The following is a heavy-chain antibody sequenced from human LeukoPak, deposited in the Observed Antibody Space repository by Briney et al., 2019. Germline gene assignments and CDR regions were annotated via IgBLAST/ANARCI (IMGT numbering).Heavy chain of an antibody. J-gene: IGHJ4*02. D-gene: IGHD3-16*02. CDR3: ARDATYYDYVWGSYRPGIFDY. Sequence: GGSLRLSCAASGFTFSSYSMNWVRQAPGKGLEWVSSISSSSSYIYYADSVKGRFTIYRDNDKNSLYLQMNSLRAEDTAVYYCARDATYYDYVWGSYRPGIFDYWGQGTLVTVSS. CDR2: ISSSSSYI. CDR1: GFTFSSYS. V-gene: IGHV3-21*01.